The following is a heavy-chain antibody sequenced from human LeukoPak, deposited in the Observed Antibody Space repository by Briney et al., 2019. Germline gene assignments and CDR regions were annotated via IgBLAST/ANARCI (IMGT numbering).Heavy chain of an antibody. CDR2: ISGTGGGT. D-gene: IGHD3-22*01. CDR1: GFTFRSHA. V-gene: IGHV3-23*01. J-gene: IGHJ5*02. CDR3: AKDHSSDSSGSHNWFDP. Sequence: GGSLRLSCEGSGFTFRSHAMSWVRQAPGKGLEWVSGISGTGGGTYYADSVKGRFTISRDNSKNTLYLQMNSLRADDTAVYYCAKDHSSDSSGSHNWFDPWGQGTLVTVSS.